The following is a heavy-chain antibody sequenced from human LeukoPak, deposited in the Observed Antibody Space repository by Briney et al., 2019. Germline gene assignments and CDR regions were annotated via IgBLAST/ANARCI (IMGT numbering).Heavy chain of an antibody. CDR2: ISGSGRST. J-gene: IGHJ4*02. CDR1: GFTFSNYA. D-gene: IGHD3-10*01. CDR3: ARTIDYYGAGSTRGYFAY. Sequence: GGSLRLSCAASGFTFSNYAMTWVRQAPGKGLEWVSAISGSGRSTEYADSVKGRLTISRDNSKNTVYLQMSGLRAEDTAVYYCARTIDYYGAGSTRGYFAYWGQGTLVTVSS. V-gene: IGHV3-23*01.